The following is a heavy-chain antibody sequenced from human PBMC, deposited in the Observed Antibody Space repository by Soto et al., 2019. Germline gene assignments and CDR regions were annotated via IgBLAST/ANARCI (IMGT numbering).Heavy chain of an antibody. D-gene: IGHD2-15*01. CDR2: IYHSGST. CDR3: ARGRYCSGGSCYSDFDY. J-gene: IGHJ4*02. CDR1: GGSISSGGYS. Sequence: SETLSLTCAVSGGSISSGGYSWSWNRQPPGKGLEWIGYIYHSGSTYYNPSLKSRVTISVDRSKNQFSLKLSSVTAADTAVYYCARGRYCSGGSCYSDFDYWGQGTLVTVSS. V-gene: IGHV4-30-2*01.